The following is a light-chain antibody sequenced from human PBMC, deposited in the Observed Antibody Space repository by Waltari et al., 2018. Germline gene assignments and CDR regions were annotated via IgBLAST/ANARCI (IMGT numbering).Light chain of an antibody. J-gene: IGLJ3*02. CDR2: AVN. Sequence: QSALTQPASVSGSPGQSITISCTGTSSDVGVHNYVSWYQQHPCKAPKLMIYAVNKRPSGVSDRFSGSRSGNTASLTISGLQAEDEADYYCSSYTTSNTWVFGGGTKLTVL. CDR3: SSYTTSNTWV. V-gene: IGLV2-14*03. CDR1: SSDVGVHNY.